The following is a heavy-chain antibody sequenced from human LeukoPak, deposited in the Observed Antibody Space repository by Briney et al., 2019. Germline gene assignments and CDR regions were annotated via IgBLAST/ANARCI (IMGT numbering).Heavy chain of an antibody. D-gene: IGHD7-27*01. V-gene: IGHV1-69*13. Sequence: ASVKVSCKASGGTFSSYAISWVRQAPGQGLEWMGGIIPIFGTANYAQKFQGRVTITADESTSTAYMELSSLRSEDTAVYYCVRTPPNWGFDYWGQGTLVTVSS. CDR3: VRTPPNWGFDY. CDR1: GGTFSSYA. CDR2: IIPIFGTA. J-gene: IGHJ4*02.